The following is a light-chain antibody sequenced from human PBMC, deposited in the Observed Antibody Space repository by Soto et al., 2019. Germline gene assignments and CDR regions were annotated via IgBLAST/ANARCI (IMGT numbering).Light chain of an antibody. CDR1: SSNIGAGYD. J-gene: IGLJ1*01. Sequence: VLTQPPSVSGAPGQRVTISCTGSSSNIGAGYDVHWYQQLPGTAPKLLIYDDNKRPSGIPDRFSGSKSGTSATLGITGFQTGDEADYYCGSWDSSLSAYVFGTGTKVTVL. V-gene: IGLV1-51*01. CDR2: DDN. CDR3: GSWDSSLSAYV.